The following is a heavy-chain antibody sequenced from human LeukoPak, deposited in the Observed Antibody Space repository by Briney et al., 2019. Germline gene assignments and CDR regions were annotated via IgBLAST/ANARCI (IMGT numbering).Heavy chain of an antibody. J-gene: IGHJ6*03. V-gene: IGHV3-23*01. D-gene: IGHD6-19*01. Sequence: GGTLRLSCAASGFTFSSYGMSWVRQAPGKGLEWVSAISGSGGSTYYADSVKGRFTISRDNSKNTLYLQMNSLRAEDTAVYYCARVLYSSGISQPGYYYYYYMDVWGKGTTVTVSS. CDR3: ARVLYSSGISQPGYYYYYYMDV. CDR1: GFTFSSYG. CDR2: ISGSGGST.